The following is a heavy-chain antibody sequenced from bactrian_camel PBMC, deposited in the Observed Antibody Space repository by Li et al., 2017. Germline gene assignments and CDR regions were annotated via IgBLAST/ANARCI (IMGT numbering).Heavy chain of an antibody. D-gene: IGHD7*01. V-gene: IGHV3S26*01. CDR3: TADEIGVVAGIYPNVYNS. Sequence: HVQLVESGGGSVQPGRSLRLSCTASGFNSRRNFWMYWVRQAPGKEREGVAAIDSDGTTYAESVKGRFTISKDIAENTLYLQMNSLKPEDTAVYYCTADEIGVVAGIYPNVYNSWGQGTQVTVS. CDR2: IDSDGT. J-gene: IGHJ4*01. CDR1: GFNSRRNFW.